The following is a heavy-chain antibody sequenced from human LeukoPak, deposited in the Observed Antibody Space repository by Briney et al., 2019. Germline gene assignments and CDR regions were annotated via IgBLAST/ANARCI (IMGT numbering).Heavy chain of an antibody. D-gene: IGHD3-22*01. Sequence: SETLSLTCTVSGGSISSSSYYWGWIRQPPGKGLEWIGSIYYSGSTNYNPSLKSRVTISVDTSKNQFSLKLSSVTAADTAVYYCARDYDSSGYPFFWGQGTLVTVSS. J-gene: IGHJ4*02. CDR1: GGSISSSSYY. CDR3: ARDYDSSGYPFF. V-gene: IGHV4-39*07. CDR2: IYYSGST.